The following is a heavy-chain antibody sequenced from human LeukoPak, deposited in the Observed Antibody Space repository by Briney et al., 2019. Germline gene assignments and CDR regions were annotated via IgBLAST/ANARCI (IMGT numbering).Heavy chain of an antibody. V-gene: IGHV4-59*01. Sequence: SETLSLTCTVSGGSISSYYWSWIRQPPGKGLEWIGYIYYSGSTNYNPSLKSRVTISVDTSKNQFSLKLSSVTAADTAVYYCAASSGWYFVGFDYWGQGTLVTVSS. CDR3: AASSGWYFVGFDY. CDR2: IYYSGST. J-gene: IGHJ4*02. D-gene: IGHD6-19*01. CDR1: GGSISSYY.